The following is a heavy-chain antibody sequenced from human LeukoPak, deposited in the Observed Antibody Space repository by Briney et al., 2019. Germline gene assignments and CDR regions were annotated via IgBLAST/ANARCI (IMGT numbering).Heavy chain of an antibody. Sequence: GGSLRLSCAASGFSFSDHYMDWVRQAPGKGLVWVSRINSDGSSTSYADSVKGRFTISRDNAKNTLYLQMNSLRAEDTAVYYCARYDYYDSSGYKIAEYFQHWGQGTLVTVSS. CDR1: GFSFSDHY. CDR2: INSDGSST. D-gene: IGHD3-22*01. V-gene: IGHV3-74*01. J-gene: IGHJ1*01. CDR3: ARYDYYDSSGYKIAEYFQH.